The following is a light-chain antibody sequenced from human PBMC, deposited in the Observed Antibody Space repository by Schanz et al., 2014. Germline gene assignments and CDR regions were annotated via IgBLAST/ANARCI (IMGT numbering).Light chain of an antibody. V-gene: IGKV1-12*01. J-gene: IGKJ3*01. Sequence: DIQMTQSPSSVSASVGDRVTITCRASQGISTWLAWYQQQPGRAPKLLIYAASTLNSGVPSRFSGRGSGADFSLNIISLPSDDFATYFYEQANSFPFTFAPGTNV. CDR2: AAS. CDR1: QGISTW. CDR3: EQANSFPFT.